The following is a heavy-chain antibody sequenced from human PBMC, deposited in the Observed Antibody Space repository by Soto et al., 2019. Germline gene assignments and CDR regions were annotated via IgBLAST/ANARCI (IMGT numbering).Heavy chain of an antibody. Sequence: EVQLSGSGGGLVQPGGSLRLSCAASGFTFSSYAMSWVRQAPGKGLEWVSAISGSSTSTYYADSVKGRFTISRDNSKNTLYLQMPSPSAEVTAVYYCAVAPSASFAMEDYFACWGQGTLVTVSS. CDR3: AVAPSASFAMEDYFAC. D-gene: IGHD2-15*01. V-gene: IGHV3-23*01. CDR2: ISGSSTST. CDR1: GFTFSSYA. J-gene: IGHJ4*02.